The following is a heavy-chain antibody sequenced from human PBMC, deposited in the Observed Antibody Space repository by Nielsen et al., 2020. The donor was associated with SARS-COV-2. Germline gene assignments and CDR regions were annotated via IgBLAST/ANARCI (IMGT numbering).Heavy chain of an antibody. CDR1: GFTFDDYA. Sequence: SLKISCAASGFTFDDYAMHWVRQAPGKGLEWVSGISWNSGSIGYVDSVKGRFTISRDNAKNSMFLQMNSLRDEDTAVYFCARDLGGYSRDYGMDVWGQGTTVIVSS. D-gene: IGHD5-18*01. CDR2: ISWNSGSI. CDR3: ARDLGGYSRDYGMDV. J-gene: IGHJ6*02. V-gene: IGHV3-9*01.